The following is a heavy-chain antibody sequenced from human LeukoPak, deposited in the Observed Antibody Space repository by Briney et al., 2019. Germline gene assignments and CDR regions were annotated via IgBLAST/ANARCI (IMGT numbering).Heavy chain of an antibody. Sequence: SETLSLTCTVSGGSISSSSYYWGWIRQPPGKGLEWIGSIYYSGSTYYNPSLKSRVTISVDTSKNQFSLKLSSVTAADTAVYYCARGSGYTYYFDCWGQGTLVTVSS. CDR3: ARGSGYTYYFDC. D-gene: IGHD5-18*01. CDR1: GGSISSSSYY. J-gene: IGHJ4*02. CDR2: IYYSGST. V-gene: IGHV4-39*07.